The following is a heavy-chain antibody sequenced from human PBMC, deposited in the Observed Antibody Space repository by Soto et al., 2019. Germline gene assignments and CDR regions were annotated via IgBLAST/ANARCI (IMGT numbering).Heavy chain of an antibody. D-gene: IGHD2-15*01. CDR2: ISYDGSNK. Sequence: QVQLVESGGGVVQPGRSLRLSCAASGFTFSSYGMHWVRQAPGKGLEWVAFISYDGSNKYYADSVKGRFTISRDNSKNTLYLQMNSLRAEDTAVYYCAKDYGYCSGGSCYSSGWFDPWGQGTLVTVSS. J-gene: IGHJ5*02. CDR3: AKDYGYCSGGSCYSSGWFDP. V-gene: IGHV3-30*18. CDR1: GFTFSSYG.